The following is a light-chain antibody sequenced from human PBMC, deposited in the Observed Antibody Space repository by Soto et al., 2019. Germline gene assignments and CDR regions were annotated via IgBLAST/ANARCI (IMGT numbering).Light chain of an antibody. CDR1: SSNIGSNY. V-gene: IGLV1-47*02. CDR2: SNN. CDR3: AAWDDSLSAHWV. Sequence: QAVVTQPPSASGTPGQRVTISCSGSSSNIGSNYVYWYQQLPGTAPKLLIYSNNQRPSGVPDRFSGSKSGTSASLAISGLRSEDEADYYCAAWDDSLSAHWVFGGGTKLTVL. J-gene: IGLJ3*02.